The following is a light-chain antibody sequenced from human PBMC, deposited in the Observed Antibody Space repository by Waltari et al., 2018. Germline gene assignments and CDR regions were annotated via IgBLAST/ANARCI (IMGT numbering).Light chain of an antibody. Sequence: EIVLTQSPATLSLSPGERATLSCRASQSVASYLAWYQQKPGQAPRLLIYDASNSATGIPARFSGSGSGTDFTLTISSLEPEDFGLYYCQQRSNALTFGQGTKLEI. CDR1: QSVASY. V-gene: IGKV3-11*01. J-gene: IGKJ2*01. CDR2: DAS. CDR3: QQRSNALT.